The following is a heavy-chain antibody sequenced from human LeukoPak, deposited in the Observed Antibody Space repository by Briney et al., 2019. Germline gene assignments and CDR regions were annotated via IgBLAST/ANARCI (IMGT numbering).Heavy chain of an antibody. CDR1: GFTFNSYT. Sequence: GGSLRLSCAASGFTFNSYTMHWVRQAPGKGLEWVAVISYDGSKKYYADSVKGRFTISRDNSKNTLYVQMNSLRAEDTAVYYCARDPVTTIVVVINYFDYWGQGTLVTVSS. J-gene: IGHJ4*02. V-gene: IGHV3-30-3*01. CDR2: ISYDGSKK. D-gene: IGHD3-22*01. CDR3: ARDPVTTIVVVINYFDY.